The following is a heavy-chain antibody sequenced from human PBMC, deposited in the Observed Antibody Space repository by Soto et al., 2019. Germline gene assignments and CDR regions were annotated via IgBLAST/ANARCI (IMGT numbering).Heavy chain of an antibody. CDR2: IIPIFGTA. CDR1: GGAFSSYA. J-gene: IGHJ6*02. V-gene: IGHV1-69*13. Sequence: ASVQVSCKASGGAFSSYAISWVRQAPGQGLEWMGGIIPIFGTANYAQKFQGRVTITADESTSTAYMELSSLRSEDTAVYYCATPFPGESYGMDVWRQGTTVTVSS. CDR3: ATPFPGESYGMDV.